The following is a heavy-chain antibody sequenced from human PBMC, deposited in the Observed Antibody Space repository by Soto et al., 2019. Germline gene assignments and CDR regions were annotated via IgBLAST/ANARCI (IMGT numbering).Heavy chain of an antibody. J-gene: IGHJ6*02. CDR1: GFTVSSNY. CDR3: ASNYYYYYRMDV. Sequence: GGSLRLSCAASGFTVSSNYMSWVRQAPGKGLEWVSVIYSGGSTYYADSVKGRFTISRDNSKKTLYLQMNSLRAEDTAVYYCASNYYYYYRMDVWGQGTKVTVYS. CDR2: IYSGGST. V-gene: IGHV3-53*01.